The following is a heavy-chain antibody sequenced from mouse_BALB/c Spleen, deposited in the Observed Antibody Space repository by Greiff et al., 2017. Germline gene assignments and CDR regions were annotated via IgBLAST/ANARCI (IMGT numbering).Heavy chain of an antibody. J-gene: IGHJ3*01. V-gene: IGHV2-6-7*01. Sequence: VQLQQSGPGLVAPSQSLSITCTVSGFSLTGYGVNWVRQPPGKGLEWLGMIWGDGSTDYNSALKSRLSISKDNSKSQVFLKMNSLQTDDTARYYCARDWGSTMITTAWFAYWGQGTLVTVSA. CDR3: ARDWGSTMITTAWFAY. CDR1: GFSLTGYG. CDR2: IWGDGST. D-gene: IGHD2-4*01.